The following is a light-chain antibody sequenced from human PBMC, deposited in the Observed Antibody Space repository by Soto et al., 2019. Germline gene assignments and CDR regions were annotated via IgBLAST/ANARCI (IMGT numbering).Light chain of an antibody. CDR3: QQYNNWPPWT. J-gene: IGKJ1*01. CDR1: QSVTSSY. Sequence: EIVLTQSPGTLSLSPGERATLSCWASQSVTSSYLAWYQQKPGQAPRPLIYGASSRATGIPARFSGSGSGTEFTLTISSLQSEDFAVYYCQQYNNWPPWTFGQGTKVDIK. CDR2: GAS. V-gene: IGKV3-15*01.